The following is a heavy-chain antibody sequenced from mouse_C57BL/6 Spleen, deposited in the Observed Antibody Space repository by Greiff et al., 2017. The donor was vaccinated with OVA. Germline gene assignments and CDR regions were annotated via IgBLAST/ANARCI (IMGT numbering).Heavy chain of an antibody. D-gene: IGHD1-1*01. CDR2: IYPGSGST. CDR3: ARRGYGSRAWFAY. Sequence: VQLQQPGAELVKPGASVKMSCKASGYTFTSYWITWVKQRPGQGLEWIGDIYPGSGSTNYNEKFKSKATLTVDTSSSPDYMQLSSLTSEDSAVYYSARRGYGSRAWFAYWGQVTLVTVSA. CDR1: GYTFTSYW. V-gene: IGHV1-55*01. J-gene: IGHJ3*01.